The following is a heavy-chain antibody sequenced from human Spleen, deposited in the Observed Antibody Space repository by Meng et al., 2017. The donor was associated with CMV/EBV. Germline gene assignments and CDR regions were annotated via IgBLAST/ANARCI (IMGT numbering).Heavy chain of an antibody. Sequence: SETLSLTCTVSGHSISSDYYWGWIRQSPGKGLEWIGSINHSGSTSYNPSLNSRVTISIDTSKNQFSLKLRSVTAADTAVYYCARDHGDSRGGYFDYWGQGTLVTVSS. CDR1: GHSISSDYY. CDR3: ARDHGDSRGGYFDY. D-gene: IGHD4-17*01. V-gene: IGHV4-38-2*02. CDR2: INHSGST. J-gene: IGHJ4*02.